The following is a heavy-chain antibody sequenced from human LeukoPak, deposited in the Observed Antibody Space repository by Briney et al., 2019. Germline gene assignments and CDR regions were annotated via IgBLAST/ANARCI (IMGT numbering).Heavy chain of an antibody. CDR3: TKGNYYGSGSYYPTYYFDD. J-gene: IGHJ4*02. V-gene: IGHV3-33*06. CDR2: IWYDGSNK. Sequence: GGSLRLSRAPSGFTLSSSGMHWARQAPGKGWEWVAVIWYDGSNKYYADSVKGRFTISRDNSKHTLYLQMNSLRAEDTAVYYCTKGNYYGSGSYYPTYYFDDWGQGTLVTVPS. D-gene: IGHD3-10*01. CDR1: GFTLSSSG.